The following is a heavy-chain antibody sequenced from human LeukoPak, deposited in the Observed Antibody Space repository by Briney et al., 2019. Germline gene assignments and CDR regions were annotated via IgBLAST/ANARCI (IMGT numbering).Heavy chain of an antibody. CDR2: IYYSGST. Sequence: SETLSLTCTVSGGSISSSSYYWGWIRQPPGKGLEWIGSIYYSGSTYYNPSPKSRVTISVDTSKNQFSLKLSSVTAADTAVYYCARDPDCSGGSCYPHAFDIWGQGTMVTVSS. CDR1: GGSISSSSYY. V-gene: IGHV4-39*07. D-gene: IGHD2-15*01. CDR3: ARDPDCSGGSCYPHAFDI. J-gene: IGHJ3*02.